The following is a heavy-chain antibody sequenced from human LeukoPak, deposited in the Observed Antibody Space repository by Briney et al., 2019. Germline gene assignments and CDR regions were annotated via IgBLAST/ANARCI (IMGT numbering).Heavy chain of an antibody. CDR1: GGSITTYY. Sequence: PSETLSLTCSVSGGSITTYYWSWIRQPAGKGLEWIGRINTSGSTNYNPSLKSRVTMSVDTSKNQFSLRLSSVTAADTAVYYCARGRTFDNWGQGTLVTVSS. CDR3: ARGRTFDN. V-gene: IGHV4-4*07. J-gene: IGHJ4*02. CDR2: INTSGST.